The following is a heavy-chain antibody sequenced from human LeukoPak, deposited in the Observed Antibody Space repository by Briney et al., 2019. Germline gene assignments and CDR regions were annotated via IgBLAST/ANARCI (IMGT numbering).Heavy chain of an antibody. J-gene: IGHJ4*02. CDR1: GGSISSGGYY. Sequence: LQTLSLTCTVSGGSISSGGYYWSWIRQPPGKGLEWIGYIYHSGSTYYNPSLKSRVTISVDRSKNQFSLKLSSVTAADTAVYYCARDRVGSYYDYWGQGTLVTASS. CDR2: IYHSGST. D-gene: IGHD3-10*01. V-gene: IGHV4-30-2*01. CDR3: ARDRVGSYYDY.